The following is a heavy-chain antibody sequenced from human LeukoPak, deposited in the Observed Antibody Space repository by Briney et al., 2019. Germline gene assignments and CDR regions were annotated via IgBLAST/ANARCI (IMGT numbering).Heavy chain of an antibody. J-gene: IGHJ4*02. CDR2: ISYDGSNK. D-gene: IGHD3-10*01. V-gene: IGHV3-30*18. CDR1: GFTFSSYG. Sequence: GRSLRLSCAASGFTFSSYGMHWVRQAQGKGLEWVAVISYDGSNKYYADSVKGQFTISRDNSKNTLYLQMNSLRAEDTAVYYCAKDQPPYYYGSGSPPGGFDYWGQGTLVTVSS. CDR3: AKDQPPYYYGSGSPPGGFDY.